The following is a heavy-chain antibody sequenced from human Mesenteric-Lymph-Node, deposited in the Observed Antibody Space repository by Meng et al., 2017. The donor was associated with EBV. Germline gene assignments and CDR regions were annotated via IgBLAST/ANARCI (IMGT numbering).Heavy chain of an antibody. V-gene: IGHV4-34*01. Sequence: QGQRQRWGAGLWKPSETLSLTCAVYGGSFSGYYWSWIRQPPGKGLEWIGEINHSGSTNYNPSLKSRVTISVDTSKNQFSLKLNSVTAADTAVYYCARAVAGDWYFDLWGRGTLVTVSS. D-gene: IGHD6-19*01. CDR2: INHSGST. CDR3: ARAVAGDWYFDL. CDR1: GGSFSGYY. J-gene: IGHJ2*01.